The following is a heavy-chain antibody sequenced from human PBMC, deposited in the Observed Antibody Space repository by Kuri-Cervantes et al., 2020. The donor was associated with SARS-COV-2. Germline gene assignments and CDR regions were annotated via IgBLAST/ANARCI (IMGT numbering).Heavy chain of an antibody. J-gene: IGHJ3*02. D-gene: IGHD3-22*01. CDR2: MNPNSGNT. Sequence: ASAQDICYAAGDTSTSYDINWVRQATGQGLEWMGWMNPNSGNTGYAQKFQGRVTMTTDTSTSTAYMELRSLRSDDTAVYYCARDHLKFTRRHYYVSSGYYHDAFDIWGQGTMVTVSS. CDR3: ARDHLKFTRRHYYVSSGYYHDAFDI. V-gene: IGHV1-8*02. CDR1: GDTSTSYD.